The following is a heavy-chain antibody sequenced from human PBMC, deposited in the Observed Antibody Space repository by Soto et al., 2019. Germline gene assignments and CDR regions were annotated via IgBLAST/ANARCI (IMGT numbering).Heavy chain of an antibody. J-gene: IGHJ2*01. V-gene: IGHV1-18*01. CDR2: ISAYNANT. CDR1: GYTLTRYG. Sequence: QVNRVQSGAEVKKPGASVKVSCKASGYTLTRYGITWVRQAPGQGLEWMGSISAYNANTNYAQKLQGRLTMTTDTSTSTAYMELRSLTSDDTAVYYCAREVFRYFDLWGRGTLVSVSS. D-gene: IGHD1-20*01. CDR3: AREVFRYFDL.